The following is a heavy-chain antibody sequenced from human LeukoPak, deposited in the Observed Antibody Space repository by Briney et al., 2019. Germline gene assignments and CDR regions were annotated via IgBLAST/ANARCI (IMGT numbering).Heavy chain of an antibody. Sequence: GTSVKVSCKASGYTFTGYYMHWVRQAPGQGLEWMGCINPNSGGTNYAQKFQGRVTMTRDTSISTAYMELSRLTSDDTAVYYCARVTGGWKYFVGFEIWGQGTMVTVSS. CDR1: GYTFTGYY. J-gene: IGHJ3*02. CDR2: INPNSGGT. D-gene: IGHD1-7*01. V-gene: IGHV1-2*02. CDR3: ARVTGGWKYFVGFEI.